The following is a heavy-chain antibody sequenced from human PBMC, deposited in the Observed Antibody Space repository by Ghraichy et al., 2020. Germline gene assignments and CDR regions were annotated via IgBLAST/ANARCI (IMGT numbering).Heavy chain of an antibody. CDR1: GFTFGDYA. V-gene: IGHV3-49*03. CDR2: ITSKAYGGTA. J-gene: IGHJ4*02. Sequence: GGSLRLSCTASGFTFGDYAMSWFRQAPGKGLEWVGIITSKAYGGTAEYGASVKGRFTISRDDSKRIGYLQMNSLRTEDTAVYYCTGDIDRGSGECWGQGTLVTVSS. D-gene: IGHD3-10*01. CDR3: TGDIDRGSGEC.